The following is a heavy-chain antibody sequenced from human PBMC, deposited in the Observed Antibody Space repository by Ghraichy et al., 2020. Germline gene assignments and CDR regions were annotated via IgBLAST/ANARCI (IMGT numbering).Heavy chain of an antibody. CDR3: ARGPCGGGTCSAWY. D-gene: IGHD2-15*01. J-gene: IGHJ4*02. Sequence: ASVKVSCKASGYTFTDYSMHWVRQAPGQGLEWMGWINSNSGGTNYAQKFQGRVTMTRDTSISTVYMELSRLRSDYTAMFYCARGPCGGGTCSAWYWGQGTLVTVSS. CDR1: GYTFTDYS. CDR2: INSNSGGT. V-gene: IGHV1-2*02.